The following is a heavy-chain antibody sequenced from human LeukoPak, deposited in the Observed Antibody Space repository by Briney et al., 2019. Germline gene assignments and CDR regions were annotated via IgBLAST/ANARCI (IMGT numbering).Heavy chain of an antibody. J-gene: IGHJ4*02. CDR3: ARGIIGYYFDY. CDR1: GFTFTTSA. D-gene: IGHD2-15*01. CDR2: IVVGSGNT. Sequence: GTSVKVSCKASGFTFTTSAMQWVRQARGQRLEWIGWIVVGSGNTNYAQNLQGRVTMTTDTSTSTAYMELRSLRSDDTAVYYCARGIIGYYFDYWGQGTLVTVSS. V-gene: IGHV1-58*02.